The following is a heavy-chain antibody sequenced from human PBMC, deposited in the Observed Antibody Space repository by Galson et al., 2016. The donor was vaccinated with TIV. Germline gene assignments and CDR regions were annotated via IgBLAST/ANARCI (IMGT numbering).Heavy chain of an antibody. D-gene: IGHD1-26*01. Sequence: SLRLSCAASGFSFDEYAMHWVRQAPGKGLEWVSGITWNSGSIGYADSVNGRFIISRDNARNSLYLLMDSLKPEDSALYYCAKDSSYLSYYYYNHDALDLWGPGTMVTVSS. CDR3: AKDSSYLSYYYYNHDALDL. CDR1: GFSFDEYA. CDR2: ITWNSGSI. J-gene: IGHJ3*01. V-gene: IGHV3-9*01.